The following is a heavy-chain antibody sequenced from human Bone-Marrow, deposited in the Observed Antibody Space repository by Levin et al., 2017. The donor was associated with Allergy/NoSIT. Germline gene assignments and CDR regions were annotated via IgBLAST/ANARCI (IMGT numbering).Heavy chain of an antibody. CDR1: GGSISSSNW. Sequence: ASETLSLTCAVSGGSISSSNWWSWVRQPPGKGLEWIGEIYHSGSTNYNPSLKSRVTISVDKSKNQFSLKLSSVTAADTAVYYCARDLGHPFPYIRIAVAGRAPPIPPYYYYGMDVWGQGTTVTVSS. V-gene: IGHV4-4*02. J-gene: IGHJ6*02. CDR3: ARDLGHPFPYIRIAVAGRAPPIPPYYYYGMDV. D-gene: IGHD6-19*01. CDR2: IYHSGST.